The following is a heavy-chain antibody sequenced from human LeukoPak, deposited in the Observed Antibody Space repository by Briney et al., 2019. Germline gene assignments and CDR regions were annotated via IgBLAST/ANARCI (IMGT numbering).Heavy chain of an antibody. D-gene: IGHD2-2*01. CDR3: ARHWPYCGSTSCYQRPGWFDP. CDR1: GGSISSYY. V-gene: IGHV4-59*08. CDR2: IYYSGST. Sequence: PSETLSLTCTVSGGSISSYYWSWIRQPPGKGLEWIGYIYYSGSTNYNPSLKSRVTISVDTSKNQFSLKLSSATAADTAVYYCARHWPYCGSTSCYQRPGWFDPWGQGTLVTVSS. J-gene: IGHJ5*02.